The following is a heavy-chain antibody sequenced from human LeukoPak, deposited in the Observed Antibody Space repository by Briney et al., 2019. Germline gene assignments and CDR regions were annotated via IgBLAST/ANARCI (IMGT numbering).Heavy chain of an antibody. Sequence: GGPLRLSCAASGFTFNSYWIHWVRHAPGKGLVWVSRINTDGSRTNYADSVKGRFAISRDDAKNTVHLQMYSLGAEDSAAYYCVRGASLAYYMDVWGKGTTVTVSS. V-gene: IGHV3-74*01. D-gene: IGHD3-16*02. CDR3: VRGASLAYYMDV. CDR1: GFTFNSYW. CDR2: INTDGSRT. J-gene: IGHJ6*03.